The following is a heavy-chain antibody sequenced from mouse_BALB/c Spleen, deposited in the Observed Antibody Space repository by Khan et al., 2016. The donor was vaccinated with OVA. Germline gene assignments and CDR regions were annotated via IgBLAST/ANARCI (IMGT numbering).Heavy chain of an antibody. CDR3: ARSYDGYYGGFAY. D-gene: IGHD2-3*01. CDR2: IYPGDGDT. V-gene: IGHV1-87*01. Sequence: QVQLQQSGAELARPGASVKLSCKASGYTFTSYWMQWVKQRPGQGLEWIGAIYPGDGDTRYTPKFKGKATLTADKSYSNAYMQLSSLAYEDSAVYYCARSYDGYYGGFAYWGQGTLVTVSA. J-gene: IGHJ3*01. CDR1: GYTFTSYW.